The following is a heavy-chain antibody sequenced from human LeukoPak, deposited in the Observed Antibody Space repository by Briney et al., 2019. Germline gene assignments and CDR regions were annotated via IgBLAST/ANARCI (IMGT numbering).Heavy chain of an antibody. CDR3: ARQRSYYDAFDI. CDR1: GGSICSYY. Sequence: PSETLSLTCTVSGGSICSYYWSWIRQPPGKGLEWIGYIYYSGSTNYNPSLKSRVTISVDTSKNQFSLKLSSVTAADTAVYYCARQRSYYDAFDIWGQGTMVTVSS. D-gene: IGHD3-10*01. CDR2: IYYSGST. V-gene: IGHV4-59*08. J-gene: IGHJ3*02.